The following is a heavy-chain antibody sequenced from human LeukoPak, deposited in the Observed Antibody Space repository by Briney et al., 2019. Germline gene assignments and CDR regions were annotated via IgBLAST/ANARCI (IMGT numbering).Heavy chain of an antibody. CDR3: ATRQWLAPPPDS. Sequence: GGSLRLSCAASGFTFSKYWMLWVRQAPGKGLESVSRINTDGTVTTYADSVKGRFIVSRDNADNTMFLQMNSVRDEDTAVYYCATRQWLAPPPDSWGQGTPVTVSS. D-gene: IGHD6-19*01. CDR1: GFTFSKYW. V-gene: IGHV3-74*01. CDR2: INTDGTVT. J-gene: IGHJ4*02.